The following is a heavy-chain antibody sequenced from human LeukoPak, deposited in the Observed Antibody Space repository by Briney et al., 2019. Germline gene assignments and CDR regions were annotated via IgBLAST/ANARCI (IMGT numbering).Heavy chain of an antibody. CDR2: ISSSGSTI. J-gene: IGHJ4*02. D-gene: IGHD3-16*01. CDR3: ARPPQGELSSYPGYFDY. V-gene: IGHV3-48*03. CDR1: GFTFSSYE. Sequence: GGSLRLSCAASGFTFSSYEMNWVRQAPGKGLEWVSYISSSGSTIYYADSVKGRFTISRDNAKNSLYLQMNSLRAEDTAVYYCARPPQGELSSYPGYFDYWGQGTLVTVSS.